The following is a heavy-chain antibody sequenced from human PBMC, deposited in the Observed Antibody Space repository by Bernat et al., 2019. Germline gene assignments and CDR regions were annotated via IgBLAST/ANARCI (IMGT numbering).Heavy chain of an antibody. CDR1: GYTFTSYA. J-gene: IGHJ5*02. Sequence: QVQLVQSGAEVKKPGASVKVSCKASGYTFTSYAMHWVRQAPGQGLEWMGWINAGNGNTKYSQKFQGRVTITRDTSASTAYMELSSLRSEDTAVYYCARDWVVPAAIWQRRYNWFDPWGQGTLVTVSS. CDR2: INAGNGNT. V-gene: IGHV1-3*01. CDR3: ARDWVVPAAIWQRRYNWFDP. D-gene: IGHD2-2*01.